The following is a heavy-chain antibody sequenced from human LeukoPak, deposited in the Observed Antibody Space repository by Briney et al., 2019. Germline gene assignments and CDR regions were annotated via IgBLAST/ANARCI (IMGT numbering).Heavy chain of an antibody. J-gene: IGHJ4*02. CDR2: IYPGDSDT. CDR3: ARHSPYCTNGVCYIDY. CDR1: GYSFTSYW. Sequence: GESLKISCKGSGYSFTSYWIGWVRQMPGKGLEWMGIIYPGDSDTRYSPSFQGQVTISADKSISTAYLQWSSLKASDTAMYYCARHSPYCTNGVCYIDYWGQGTQVTVSS. V-gene: IGHV5-51*01. D-gene: IGHD2-8*01.